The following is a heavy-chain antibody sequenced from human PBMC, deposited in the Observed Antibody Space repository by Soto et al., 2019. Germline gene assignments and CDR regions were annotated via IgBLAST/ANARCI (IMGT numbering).Heavy chain of an antibody. CDR1: GGSISSSSYY. J-gene: IGHJ2*01. CDR3: ARHFNWGSKYFDL. D-gene: IGHD7-27*01. Sequence: SETLSLTCTVSGGSISSSSYYWGWIRQPPGKGLEWIGNIYYSGSTFYNPSLMSRVTISVDTSKNQFSLKLSSVTAADTAVYYCARHFNWGSKYFDLWGRGTLVTVSS. V-gene: IGHV4-39*01. CDR2: IYYSGST.